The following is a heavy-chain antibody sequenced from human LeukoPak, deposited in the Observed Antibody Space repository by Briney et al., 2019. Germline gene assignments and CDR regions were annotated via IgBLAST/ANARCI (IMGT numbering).Heavy chain of an antibody. V-gene: IGHV3-48*02. CDR1: GFTFTSYV. CDR3: ARGRGSS. Sequence: GGSLTLPCAASGFTFTSYVMNWVRQPPGKGLEWISYIGTRGTTMYYADSVKGRFTISRDNAKNSLYLQMNSLRDEDTAIYYCARGRGSSWGQGTLVTVSS. J-gene: IGHJ5*02. CDR2: IGTRGTTM. D-gene: IGHD2-21*01.